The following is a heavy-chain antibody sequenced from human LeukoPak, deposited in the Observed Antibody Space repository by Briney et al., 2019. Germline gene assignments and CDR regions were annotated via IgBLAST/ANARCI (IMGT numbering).Heavy chain of an antibody. D-gene: IGHD2-2*01. CDR2: INPSGGST. J-gene: IGHJ4*02. Sequence: GASVKVSCKASGYTFTSYYMHWVRQAPRQGLEWMGIINPSGGSTSYAQKFQGRVTMTRDTSTSTVYMELSSLRSEDTAVYYCARKSLAYCSSTSCYGTLFDYWGQGTLVTVSS. CDR1: GYTFTSYY. CDR3: ARKSLAYCSSTSCYGTLFDY. V-gene: IGHV1-46*01.